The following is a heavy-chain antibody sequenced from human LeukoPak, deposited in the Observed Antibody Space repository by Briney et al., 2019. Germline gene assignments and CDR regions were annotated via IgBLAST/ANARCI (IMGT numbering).Heavy chain of an antibody. CDR3: ARDGGSGYYYGMDV. D-gene: IGHD3-16*01. J-gene: IGHJ6*02. CDR1: GFTFSGFW. CDR2: ISGSGGGST. Sequence: GGSLRLSCAASGFTFSGFWMSWVRQAPGKGLEWVSAISGSGGGSTYYADSVKGRFTISRDNSKNTLYLQMNSLRAEDTAVYYCARDGGSGYYYGMDVWGQGTTVTVSS. V-gene: IGHV3-23*01.